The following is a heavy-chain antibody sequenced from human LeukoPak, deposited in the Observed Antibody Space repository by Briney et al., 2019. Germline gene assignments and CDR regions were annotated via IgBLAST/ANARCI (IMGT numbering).Heavy chain of an antibody. CDR1: GFTFSSYG. J-gene: IGHJ3*01. D-gene: IGHD6-13*01. V-gene: IGHV3-23*01. CDR2: ITSSGGRT. CDR3: AKDYTRSWTGRGFDF. Sequence: QSGGSLRLSCAASGFTFSSYGLSWVRQAPGKGLEWVSTITSSGGRTYYADSVKGRFTISRDNSKNTLYLQMNSLRAEDTAVYYCAKDYTRSWTGRGFDFWGQGTVVTVSS.